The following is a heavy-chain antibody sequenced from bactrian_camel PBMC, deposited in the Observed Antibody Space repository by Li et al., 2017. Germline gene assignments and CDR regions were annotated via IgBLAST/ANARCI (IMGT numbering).Heavy chain of an antibody. Sequence: VQLVESGGGLVQPGGSLRLSCATSGFTFSSCAMGWVRQAPGKGLEWVSSLNSGGSNINYADSVKGRATVSRINAYNTLHLQLIRLKPEDTAIYYCAKGPGYYSEWDAWGQGTQVTVS. CDR2: LNSGGSNI. CDR3: AKGPGYYSEWDA. CDR1: GFTFSSCA. V-gene: IGHV3S42*01. J-gene: IGHJ6*01. D-gene: IGHD4*01.